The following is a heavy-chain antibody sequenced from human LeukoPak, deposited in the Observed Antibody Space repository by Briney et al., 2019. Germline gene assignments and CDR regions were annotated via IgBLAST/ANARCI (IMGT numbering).Heavy chain of an antibody. CDR1: GYTFTSYD. V-gene: IGHV1-8*02. CDR2: MNPNSGNT. Sequence: VASVKVSCKASGYTFTSYDINWVRQATGQGLEWMGWMNPNSGNTGYAQKLQGRVTMTTDTSTSTAYMELRSLRSDDTAVYYCARDLYYYGSGSYYVSGAFDIWGQGTMVTVSS. CDR3: ARDLYYYGSGSYYVSGAFDI. D-gene: IGHD3-10*01. J-gene: IGHJ3*02.